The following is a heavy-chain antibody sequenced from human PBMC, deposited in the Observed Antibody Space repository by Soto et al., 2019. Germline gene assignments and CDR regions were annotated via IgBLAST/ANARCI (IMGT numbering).Heavy chain of an antibody. Sequence: QVQLVQSGAEVKKPGASVKVSCKASGYTFTNYAFSRVRQAPGQGLEWMGWISAYNGNTNYPQKLQGRVTRTTDTSTSTAYMELRSLRSDDTAVYYCASDLAAAGPFDCWGQGTLVTVSS. CDR2: ISAYNGNT. CDR1: GYTFTNYA. CDR3: ASDLAAAGPFDC. V-gene: IGHV1-18*01. J-gene: IGHJ4*02. D-gene: IGHD6-13*01.